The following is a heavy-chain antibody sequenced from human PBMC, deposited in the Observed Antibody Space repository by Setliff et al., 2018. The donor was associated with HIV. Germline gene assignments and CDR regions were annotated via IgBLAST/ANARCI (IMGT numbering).Heavy chain of an antibody. CDR1: GFTFSSYA. Sequence: GESPKISCASSGFTFSSYAMNWVRQAPGKGLEWVSAITGGGDHAYYADSVKGRFTISRDNSRNTVYLQMNSLRADDTAVYYCAKEGSTAVAGYADYFQDWGQGTLVTVSS. J-gene: IGHJ1*01. CDR3: AKEGSTAVAGYADYFQD. V-gene: IGHV3-23*01. D-gene: IGHD6-19*01. CDR2: ITGGGDHA.